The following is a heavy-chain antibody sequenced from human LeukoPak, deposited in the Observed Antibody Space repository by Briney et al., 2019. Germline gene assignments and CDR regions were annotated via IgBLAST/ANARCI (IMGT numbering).Heavy chain of an antibody. Sequence: GGSLRLSCAGSGFTFSHYGMHWVRQAPGKGLEWVSVIYSGGPTYYADSVKGRFTISRDNSKNTVYLQMNSLRGEDTAVYFCARGWVVATGGFDMWGQGTMVTVSS. V-gene: IGHV3-53*01. CDR3: ARGWVVATGGFDM. CDR2: IYSGGPT. D-gene: IGHD2-8*02. J-gene: IGHJ3*02. CDR1: GFTFSHYG.